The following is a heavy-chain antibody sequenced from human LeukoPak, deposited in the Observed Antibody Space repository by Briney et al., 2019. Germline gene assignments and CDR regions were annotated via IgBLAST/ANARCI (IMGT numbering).Heavy chain of an antibody. J-gene: IGHJ4*02. D-gene: IGHD4-23*01. Sequence: GASVKVSCKASGYTFTIYAIHWVRQAPGQRLEWMGWINAGNGNTKYSQKFPGRVTITRDTSARTAYMELSSLRSEETAVYYCARDWSWGGNKDYFDYWGQGPLVTVSS. CDR1: GYTFTIYA. V-gene: IGHV1-3*01. CDR2: INAGNGNT. CDR3: ARDWSWGGNKDYFDY.